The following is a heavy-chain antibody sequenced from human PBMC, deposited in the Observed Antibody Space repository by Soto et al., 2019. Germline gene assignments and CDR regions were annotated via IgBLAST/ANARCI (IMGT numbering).Heavy chain of an antibody. V-gene: IGHV3-30*18. CDR2: ISYDGSEK. CDR1: GFNFRNYG. J-gene: IGHJ4*02. CDR3: AKAHFDLWSGTRDYFDS. Sequence: QVQLGESGGGVVQPGRSLRISCAASGFNFRNYGMHWVRQAPGKGLEWVAVISYDGSEKFYADSVKGRFTISRDNSKDTLDLKMNSLRTGDTAVYYCAKAHFDLWSGTRDYFDSWGQGILVTVST. D-gene: IGHD3-3*01.